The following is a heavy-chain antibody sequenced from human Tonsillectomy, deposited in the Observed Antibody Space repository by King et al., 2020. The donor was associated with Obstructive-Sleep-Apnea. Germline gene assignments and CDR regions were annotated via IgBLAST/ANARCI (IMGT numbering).Heavy chain of an antibody. CDR2: INPSDGTT. CDR1: GYTFTSYY. CDR3: AREEVDGSGSYGLDH. Sequence: QLVQSGAEVKKPGASVKVSCKASGYTFTSYYMDWVRQAPGQGLEWMGIINPSDGTTNYAQKFQGRVMMTRDMSTSTVYMELSSLKSEDTAVYYCAREEVDGSGSYGLDHWGQGTLVTVTS. D-gene: IGHD3-10*01. V-gene: IGHV1-46*01. J-gene: IGHJ4*02.